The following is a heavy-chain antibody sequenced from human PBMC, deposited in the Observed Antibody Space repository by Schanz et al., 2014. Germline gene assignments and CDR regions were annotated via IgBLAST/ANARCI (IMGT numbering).Heavy chain of an antibody. J-gene: IGHJ4*02. CDR3: AASSGWHPSTDY. V-gene: IGHV3-48*04. Sequence: EVQLLESGGGLVQPGGSLRLSCTASGFTFSSYSMNWVRQAPGKGLEWVSYVSSSSSYTHYADSVKGRFTISRDNAKSSLYLQMNSLRVEDTAVYYCAASSGWHPSTDYWGQGTLVTVSS. D-gene: IGHD6-19*01. CDR2: VSSSSSYT. CDR1: GFTFSSYS.